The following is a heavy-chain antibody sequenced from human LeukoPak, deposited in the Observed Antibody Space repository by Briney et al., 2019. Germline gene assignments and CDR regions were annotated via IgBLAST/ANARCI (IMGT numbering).Heavy chain of an antibody. D-gene: IGHD6-13*01. CDR1: GFPFSSYE. CDR3: ARVVGIAAAGTWFDP. CDR2: ISSSGSTI. J-gene: IGHJ5*02. V-gene: IGHV3-48*03. Sequence: GGSLRLSCAASGFPFSSYEMNWVRQAPGKGLEGVSYISSSGSTIYYADSVKGRFTISRDNAKNSLYLQMNSLRAEDTAVYYCARVVGIAAAGTWFDPWGQGTLVTVSS.